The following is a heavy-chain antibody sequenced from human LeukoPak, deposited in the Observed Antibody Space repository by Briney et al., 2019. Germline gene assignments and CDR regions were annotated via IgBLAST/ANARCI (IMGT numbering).Heavy chain of an antibody. D-gene: IGHD2-8*01. CDR3: ARVYLERLTAGYFDH. Sequence: GRSLRLSCAASGFIFSTYDMNWVRQAPGKGLEWVAVISDDGRQTYYADSVKGRFTISRDNSKNTVYLQMNSLRDEDSATYYCARVYLERLTAGYFDHWGQGTLVTVSP. CDR1: GFIFSTYD. CDR2: ISDDGRQT. J-gene: IGHJ4*02. V-gene: IGHV3-30*03.